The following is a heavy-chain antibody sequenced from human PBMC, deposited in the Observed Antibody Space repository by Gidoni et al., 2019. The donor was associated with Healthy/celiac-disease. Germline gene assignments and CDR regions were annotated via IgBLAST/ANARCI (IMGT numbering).Heavy chain of an antibody. CDR1: GGSFSGYY. V-gene: IGHV4-34*01. D-gene: IGHD3-22*01. Sequence: QVQLQQWGAGLLKPSETLSLTCAVYGGSFSGYYWSWIRQPPGKGLEWIGEINHSGSTNYNPSLKSRATISVDTSKNQFSLKLSSVTAADTAVYYCARGRKGRGAYYYDSSGYPHTTLDYWGQGTLVTVSS. CDR2: INHSGST. J-gene: IGHJ4*02. CDR3: ARGRKGRGAYYYDSSGYPHTTLDY.